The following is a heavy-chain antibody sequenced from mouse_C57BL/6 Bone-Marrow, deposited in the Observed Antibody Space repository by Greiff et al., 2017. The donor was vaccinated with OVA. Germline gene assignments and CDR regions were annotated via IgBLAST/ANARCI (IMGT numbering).Heavy chain of an antibody. Sequence: QVQLQQPGTELVKPGASVKLSCKASGYTFTSYWMHWVKQRPGQGLEWIGDIYPGSGSTNYNEKFKSKATLTVDTSSSTAYMQLSSLTSEDSAVYYCARSDYYWGQGTTLTVSS. D-gene: IGHD1-1*02. V-gene: IGHV1-55*01. J-gene: IGHJ2*01. CDR1: GYTFTSYW. CDR2: IYPGSGST. CDR3: ARSDYY.